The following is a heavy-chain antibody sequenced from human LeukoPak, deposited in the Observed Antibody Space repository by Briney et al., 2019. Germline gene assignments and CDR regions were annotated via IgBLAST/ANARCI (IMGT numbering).Heavy chain of an antibody. Sequence: GGSLRLSCAASGFSVSSSYMSWVRQAPGKGLEWVSVIYSAGPTYYADSVKGRFTISRDKSENTLHLQMNSLRAEDTAIYYCARESVGSHAIDYWGQGTLSPSPQ. CDR2: IYSAGPT. V-gene: IGHV3-53*01. D-gene: IGHD4-23*01. J-gene: IGHJ4*02. CDR1: GFSVSSSY. CDR3: ARESVGSHAIDY.